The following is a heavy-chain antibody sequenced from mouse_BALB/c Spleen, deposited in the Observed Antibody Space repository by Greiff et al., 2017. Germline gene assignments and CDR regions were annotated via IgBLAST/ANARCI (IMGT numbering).Heavy chain of an antibody. CDR2: ISSGSSTI. CDR3: AREDGNYAFAY. CDR1: GFTFSSFG. V-gene: IGHV5-17*02. Sequence: EVQVVESGGGLVQPGGSRKLSCAASGFTFSSFGMHWVRQAPEKGLEWVAYISSGSSTIYYADTVKGRFTISRDNPKNTLFLQMTSLRSEDTAMYYCAREDGNYAFAYWGQGTLVTVSA. J-gene: IGHJ3*01. D-gene: IGHD2-1*01.